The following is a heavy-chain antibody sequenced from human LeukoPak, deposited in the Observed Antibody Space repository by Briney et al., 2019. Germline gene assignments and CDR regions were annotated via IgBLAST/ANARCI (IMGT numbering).Heavy chain of an antibody. V-gene: IGHV4-59*08. D-gene: IGHD6-13*01. CDR3: ARHSIAAAGTLGWFDP. Sequence: PSRTLSLTCTVSGFSISSYYWSWIRKPPGRGLEWIGYIYYSGSTNYNPSLKSRVTISVDTSKNQFSLKLSSVTAADTAVYYCARHSIAAAGTLGWFDPWGQGTLVTVSS. CDR2: IYYSGST. J-gene: IGHJ5*02. CDR1: GFSISSYY.